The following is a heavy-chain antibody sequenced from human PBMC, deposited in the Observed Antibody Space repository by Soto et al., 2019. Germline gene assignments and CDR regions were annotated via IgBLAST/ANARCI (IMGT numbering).Heavy chain of an antibody. V-gene: IGHV3-33*01. J-gene: IGHJ6*02. CDR2: IWYDGSNK. CDR1: GFTFSSYG. Sequence: GGSLRLSCAASGFTFSSYGMHWVRQAPGKGLEWVAVIWYDGSNKYYADSVKGRFTISRDNSKNTLYLQMNSLRAEDTAVYYCARDLPGPRIAAAGTVGMDVWGQGTTVTVSS. D-gene: IGHD6-13*01. CDR3: ARDLPGPRIAAAGTVGMDV.